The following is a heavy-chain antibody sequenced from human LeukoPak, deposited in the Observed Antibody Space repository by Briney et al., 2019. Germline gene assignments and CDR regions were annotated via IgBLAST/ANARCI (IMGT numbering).Heavy chain of an antibody. V-gene: IGHV4-31*03. CDR3: ARSPYCTGGSCYLVY. CDR2: IYETEST. J-gene: IGHJ4*02. CDR1: GGSISSGSYY. Sequence: SETLSLTCTVSGGSISSGSYYWSWIRQHPVRGLEWIGYIYETESTYYNPSLKTRVTISADTSKNQFSLKLSSVTAADTAVYYCARSPYCTGGSCYLVYWGQGTLVTVSS. D-gene: IGHD2-15*01.